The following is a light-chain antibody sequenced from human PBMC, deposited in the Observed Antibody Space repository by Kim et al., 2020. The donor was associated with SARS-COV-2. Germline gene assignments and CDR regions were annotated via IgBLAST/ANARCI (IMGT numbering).Light chain of an antibody. CDR3: SSYTSSSTRV. Sequence: GQSITISCTGSSRDVGGYNFVSWYQQHPGKAPKLMIYDVSNRPSGVSNRFSGSKSGNTASLTISGLQAEDEADYSCSSYTSSSTRVFGGGTQLTVL. CDR1: SRDVGGYNF. V-gene: IGLV2-14*03. CDR2: DVS. J-gene: IGLJ3*02.